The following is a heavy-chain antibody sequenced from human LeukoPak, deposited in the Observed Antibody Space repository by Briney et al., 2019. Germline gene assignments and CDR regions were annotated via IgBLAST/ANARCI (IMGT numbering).Heavy chain of an antibody. V-gene: IGHV3-7*04. CDR2: IKQDGSEK. J-gene: IGHJ4*02. Sequence: GGSLRLSCAASGFTFSTYWMTWVRQAPGKGLEWVANIKQDGSEKYYVDSVKGRFTISRDNAKDSLFLQMNSLRGGDTAIYYCARHLAGDSLYRQFEYWGQGTLVTVSS. CDR1: GFTFSTYW. CDR3: ARHLAGDSLYRQFEY. D-gene: IGHD5/OR15-5a*01.